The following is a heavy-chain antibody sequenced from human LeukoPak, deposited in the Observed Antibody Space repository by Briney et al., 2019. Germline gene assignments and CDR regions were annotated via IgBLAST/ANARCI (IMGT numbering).Heavy chain of an antibody. D-gene: IGHD6-13*01. CDR3: ARESSSSWRYFDY. J-gene: IGHJ4*02. CDR1: GFXFSSSW. V-gene: IGHV3-48*04. Sequence: GGSLRLSCVASGFXFSSSWMHWVRQAPGKGLEWLSYISSSGSTIYYADSVKGRFTISRDNAKNSLYLQMNSLRAEDTAVYYCARESSSSWRYFDYWGQGTLVTVSS. CDR2: ISSSGSTI.